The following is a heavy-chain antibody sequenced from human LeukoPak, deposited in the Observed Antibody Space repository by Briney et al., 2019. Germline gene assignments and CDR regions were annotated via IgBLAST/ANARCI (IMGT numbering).Heavy chain of an antibody. CDR2: INHSGST. J-gene: IGHJ5*02. D-gene: IGHD5-12*01. CDR1: GXSFSGYY. V-gene: IGHV4-34*01. CDR3: ARGLSGYVT. Sequence: SETLSLTCAVYGXSFSGYYGSWIRQPPGKGLEWIGEINHSGSTNYNPSLKSRVTISVDTSKNQFSLKLSSVTAADTAVYYCARGLSGYVTWGQGTLVTVSS.